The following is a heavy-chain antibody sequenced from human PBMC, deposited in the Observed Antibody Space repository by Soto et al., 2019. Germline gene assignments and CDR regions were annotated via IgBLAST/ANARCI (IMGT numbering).Heavy chain of an antibody. CDR3: ATYSQLDP. CDR2: ISYDGSIK. D-gene: IGHD6-13*01. V-gene: IGHV3-30-3*01. J-gene: IGHJ5*02. Sequence: QVQLVESGGGVVQPGRSLRLSCAASGFTFSTYAMHWVRQAPGKGLEWVAVISYDGSIKYSAESVKGRFTISRDNSKNTLYLQMNSLRAEDTAVYYCATYSQLDPWGQGTLVTVSS. CDR1: GFTFSTYA.